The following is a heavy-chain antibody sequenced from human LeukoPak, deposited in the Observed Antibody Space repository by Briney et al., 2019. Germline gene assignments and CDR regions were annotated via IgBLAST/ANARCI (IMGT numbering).Heavy chain of an antibody. D-gene: IGHD2-2*01. CDR3: ARRRGIVVVPAAPPADAFDI. Sequence: GGSLRLSCAASGFTFSSYGMHWVRQAPGKGLEWVAFIRYDGSNKYYADSVKGRFTISRDNSKNTLYLQMNSLRAEDTAVYYCARRRGIVVVPAAPPADAFDIWGQGTMVTVSS. CDR1: GFTFSSYG. J-gene: IGHJ3*02. V-gene: IGHV3-30*02. CDR2: IRYDGSNK.